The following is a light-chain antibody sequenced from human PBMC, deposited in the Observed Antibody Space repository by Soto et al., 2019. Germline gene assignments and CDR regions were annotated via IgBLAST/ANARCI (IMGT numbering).Light chain of an antibody. V-gene: IGKV3-15*01. CDR2: GAS. J-gene: IGKJ2*01. CDR3: QQDNNWPT. CDR1: QSVSSN. Sequence: EIVMTQSPATLSVSPGERATLSCRASQSVSSNFAWYQQKPGQAPRLLIYGASTRATGIPARFSGSGSGTEFTLTISSPQSEDVAGYYWQQDNNWPTFGQGTKLEIK.